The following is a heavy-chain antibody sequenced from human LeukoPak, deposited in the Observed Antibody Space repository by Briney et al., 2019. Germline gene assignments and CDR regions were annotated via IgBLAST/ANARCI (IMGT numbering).Heavy chain of an antibody. V-gene: IGHV4-59*11. D-gene: IGHD6-6*01. Sequence: SETLSLTCTVSGGSISSHYWSWIRQPPGKGLEWLGYIYYSGSTNYNPSLKSRVTMSFDTSKNQFSLKMSSVTAADTAVYYCARDRGAARTFDGDMDVWGKGTTVTVSS. CDR1: GGSISSHY. CDR2: IYYSGST. CDR3: ARDRGAARTFDGDMDV. J-gene: IGHJ6*03.